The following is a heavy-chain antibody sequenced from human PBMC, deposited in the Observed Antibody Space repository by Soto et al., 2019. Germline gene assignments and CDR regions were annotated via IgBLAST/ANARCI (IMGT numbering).Heavy chain of an antibody. CDR2: INQDGSSK. V-gene: IGHV3-7*01. J-gene: IGHJ4*02. D-gene: IGHD6-13*01. Sequence: EVQLVESGGGLVQPGGSLRLSCAASGFTFSSYWMSWVRQAQGKGLVWVATINQDGSSKSYVDSVKGLFTISRDNAKNSLYLQMNGLRAEDTAVYYCVRDIRGSSSTNWGQGTLLTVSS. CDR1: GFTFSSYW. CDR3: VRDIRGSSSTN.